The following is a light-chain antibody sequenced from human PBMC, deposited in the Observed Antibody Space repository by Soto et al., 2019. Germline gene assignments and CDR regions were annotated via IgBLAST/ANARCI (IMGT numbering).Light chain of an antibody. J-gene: IGLJ3*02. V-gene: IGLV2-14*01. CDR2: EVS. CDR3: TSYTTSSTNWV. Sequence: QSALTQPASVSGSPGQSITISCTGTSSDVGSYNYVSWYQQHPCKAPKLMIYEVSNRPSGVSNRFSGSKSGNTASLTISGLQAEAEADYYCTSYTTSSTNWVFGGGTKLTV. CDR1: SSDVGSYNY.